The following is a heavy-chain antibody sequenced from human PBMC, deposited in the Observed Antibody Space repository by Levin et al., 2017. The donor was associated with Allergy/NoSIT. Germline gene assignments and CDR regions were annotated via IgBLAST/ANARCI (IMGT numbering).Heavy chain of an antibody. CDR1: GGTFSSYA. CDR2: IIPIFGTA. J-gene: IGHJ2*01. D-gene: IGHD3-3*01. Sequence: SVKVSCKASGGTFSSYAISWVRQAPGQGLEWMGGIIPIFGTANYAQKFQGRVTITADESTSTAYMELSSLRSEDTAVYYCARGPYYDFWSGYLLDWYFDLWGRGTLVTVSS. CDR3: ARGPYYDFWSGYLLDWYFDL. V-gene: IGHV1-69*13.